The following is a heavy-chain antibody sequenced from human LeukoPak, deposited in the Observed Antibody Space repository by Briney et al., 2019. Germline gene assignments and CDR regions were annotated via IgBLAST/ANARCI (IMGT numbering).Heavy chain of an antibody. Sequence: ASVKVSCKASGYTFTTYGISWVRQAPGQGLEWMGWISTYNGNTNYAQKLQGRVTMTTDTSTSTAYMDLRSLRSDDTAVYYCARVRNSGFRYVDSWGQGTLVTVSS. D-gene: IGHD5-12*01. CDR2: ISTYNGNT. V-gene: IGHV1-18*01. CDR3: ARVRNSGFRYVDS. J-gene: IGHJ4*02. CDR1: GYTFTTYG.